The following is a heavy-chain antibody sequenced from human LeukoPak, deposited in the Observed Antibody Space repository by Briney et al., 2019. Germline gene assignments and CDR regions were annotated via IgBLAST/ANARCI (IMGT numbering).Heavy chain of an antibody. CDR2: INAGNGNT. J-gene: IGHJ6*02. CDR1: GYTFTSYA. D-gene: IGHD2-21*02. CDR3: ARDPCGGDCYYIYGMDV. V-gene: IGHV1-3*01. Sequence: GASVKVSCKASGYTFTSYAMHWVRQAPGQRLEWMGWINAGNGNTKYSQKFQGRVTITRDTSASTAYMELSSLRSEDTAVYYCARDPCGGDCYYIYGMDVWGQGTTVTVSS.